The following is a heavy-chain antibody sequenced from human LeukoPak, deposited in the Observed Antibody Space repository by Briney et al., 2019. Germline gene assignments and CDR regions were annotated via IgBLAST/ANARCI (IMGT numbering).Heavy chain of an antibody. D-gene: IGHD3-10*01. CDR1: GGSISSYY. J-gene: IGHJ4*02. Sequence: SETLSLTCTVSGGSISSYYWSWIRQPPGKGLEWIGDIYYSGSTNYNPSLKSRVTISVDTSKNQFSLKLSSVTAADTAVYYCARGTTVTMVRGVPPRFDYWGQGTLVTVSS. V-gene: IGHV4-59*08. CDR3: ARGTTVTMVRGVPPRFDY. CDR2: IYYSGST.